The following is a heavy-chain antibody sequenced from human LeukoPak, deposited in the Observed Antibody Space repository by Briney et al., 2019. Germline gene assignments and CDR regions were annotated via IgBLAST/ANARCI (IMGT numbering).Heavy chain of an antibody. Sequence: GGSLRLSCAASGFTFSSYAMHWVRQAPGKGLEWVAVISYDGSNKYYADSVKGRFTISRDNSKNTLYLQMNSLRAEDTAVYCCARSYDSSGPDAFDIWGQGTMVTVSS. CDR1: GFTFSSYA. J-gene: IGHJ3*02. D-gene: IGHD3-22*01. V-gene: IGHV3-30-3*01. CDR3: ARSYDSSGPDAFDI. CDR2: ISYDGSNK.